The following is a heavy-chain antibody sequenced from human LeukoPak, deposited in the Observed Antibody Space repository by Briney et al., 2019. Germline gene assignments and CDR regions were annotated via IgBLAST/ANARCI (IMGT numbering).Heavy chain of an antibody. CDR3: AKGRWGLTINNFDI. Sequence: GGSLRLSCAASGFSLTTYAMGWVRQAPGKGLEWVSVISDRGDSTYYADSVKGRFTISRDSSKNTLYLQMNSLRGEDMAVYYCAKGRWGLTINNFDIWGQGTMVTVSS. CDR2: ISDRGDST. J-gene: IGHJ3*02. CDR1: GFSLTTYA. V-gene: IGHV3-23*01. D-gene: IGHD3-9*01.